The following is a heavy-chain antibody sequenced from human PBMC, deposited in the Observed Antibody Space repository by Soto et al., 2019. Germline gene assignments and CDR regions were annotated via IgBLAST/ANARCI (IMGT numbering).Heavy chain of an antibody. J-gene: IGHJ4*02. CDR2: ISSSSSTI. CDR1: GFTFSSYS. CDR3: ARIRGTEGFDY. V-gene: IGHV3-48*01. D-gene: IGHD3-16*01. Sequence: EVQLVESGGGLVQPGGSLRLSCAASGFTFSSYSMNWVRQAPGKGLEWVSYISSSSSTIYYADSVKGRFTISRDNAKNSLYLQMNSLRAEDTAVYYCARIRGTEGFDYWGQGTLVTVSS.